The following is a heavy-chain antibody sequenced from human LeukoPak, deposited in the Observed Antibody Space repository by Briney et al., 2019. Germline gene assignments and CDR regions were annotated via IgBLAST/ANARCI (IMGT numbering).Heavy chain of an antibody. J-gene: IGHJ4*02. CDR2: IYYSGST. CDR3: ARQATAAALSYFDF. D-gene: IGHD6-13*01. V-gene: IGHV4-59*08. Sequence: SETLSLTCTVSGDSINSYYWSWIRQPPGMGLEWIGYIYYSGSTNYNPSLKSRVTISVDTSRNQLFLKVSSVTAADTAVYYCARQATAAALSYFDFWGPGALVTVSS. CDR1: GDSINSYY.